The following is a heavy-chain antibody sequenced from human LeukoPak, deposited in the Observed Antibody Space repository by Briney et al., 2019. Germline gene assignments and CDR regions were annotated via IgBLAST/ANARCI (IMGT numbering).Heavy chain of an antibody. CDR1: GGSTNNYY. Sequence: SETLSLTCTVSGGSTNNYYWNWIRQSPGKGLEWVGFIYYNGYTSYNPSLKSRVTLSIDTSKNQFSLKMTSITPADTAVYYCARSRSFYNRRDNVWNFDSWGQGTLVTVSS. D-gene: IGHD1-14*01. J-gene: IGHJ4*02. V-gene: IGHV4-59*01. CDR3: ARSRSFYNRRDNVWNFDS. CDR2: IYYNGYT.